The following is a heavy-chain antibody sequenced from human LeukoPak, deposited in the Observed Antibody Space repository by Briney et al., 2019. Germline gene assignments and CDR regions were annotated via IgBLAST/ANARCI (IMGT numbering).Heavy chain of an antibody. V-gene: IGHV3-7*01. CDR3: ATYWDAGGAGYFDY. Sequence: PGGSLKLSCAASGFTFSNSWMTWVRQAPGKGLERVANIKEDGSETYYVESVRGRFSISRDNAKNSMYLQMNSLRAEDTAVYYCATYWDAGGAGYFDYWGQGTLVTVSS. D-gene: IGHD1-26*01. CDR1: GFTFSNSW. J-gene: IGHJ4*02. CDR2: IKEDGSET.